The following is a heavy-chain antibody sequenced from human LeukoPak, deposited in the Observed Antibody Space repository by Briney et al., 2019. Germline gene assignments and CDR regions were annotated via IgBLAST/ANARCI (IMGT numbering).Heavy chain of an antibody. CDR3: ARGESEDYSIDY. D-gene: IGHD4-11*01. CDR1: GGTFSSYA. J-gene: IGHJ4*02. Sequence: SVKVSRKASGGTFSSYAISWVRQAPGQGLEWMGGIIPIFGTANYAQKFQGRVTITTDESTSTAYMELSSLRSEDTAVYYCARGESEDYSIDYWGQGTLVTVSS. CDR2: IIPIFGTA. V-gene: IGHV1-69*05.